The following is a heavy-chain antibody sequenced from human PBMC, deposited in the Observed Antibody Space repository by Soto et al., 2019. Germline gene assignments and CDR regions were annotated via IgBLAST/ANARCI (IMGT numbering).Heavy chain of an antibody. J-gene: IGHJ4*02. CDR3: ASGRLGY. Sequence: QVQLVQSGAEVKKPGASVKVSCRASGYTLTNYYIHWMRQAPGHGLEWMGMINPTGDTTTYTQKFQGSAPMTRDTPTTTVYMELDTLRSEDTPIYYCASGRLGYGGQGSLVTVSS. CDR2: INPTGDTT. D-gene: IGHD3-16*01. V-gene: IGHV1-46*01. CDR1: GYTLTNYY.